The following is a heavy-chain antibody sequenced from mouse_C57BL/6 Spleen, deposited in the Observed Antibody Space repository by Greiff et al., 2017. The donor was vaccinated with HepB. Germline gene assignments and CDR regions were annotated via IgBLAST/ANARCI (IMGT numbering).Heavy chain of an antibody. V-gene: IGHV1-55*01. CDR2: IYPGSGST. J-gene: IGHJ2*01. CDR1: GYTFTSYW. D-gene: IGHD2-3*01. Sequence: VQLQQSGAELVKPGASVKMSCKASGYTFTSYWITWVKQRPGQGLEWIGDIYPGSGSTNYNEKLKSKATLTVDTSSSTAYMRLSRLTSEDSAVYYCARKVDGYFGYWGQGTTLTVSS. CDR3: ARKVDGYFGY.